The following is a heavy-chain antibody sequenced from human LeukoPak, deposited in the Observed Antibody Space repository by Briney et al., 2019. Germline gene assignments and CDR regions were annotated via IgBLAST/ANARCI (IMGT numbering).Heavy chain of an antibody. D-gene: IGHD1-1*01. J-gene: IGHJ4*02. CDR1: GFTVSSNY. CDR3: AKTYRDDNRIDY. Sequence: GGSLRLSCAASGFTVSSNYMSWVRQAPGKGLEWVSAISGSGGSTYYADSVKGRFTISRDNSKNTLYLQMNSLGAEDTAVYYCAKTYRDDNRIDYWGQGTLVTVSS. CDR2: ISGSGGST. V-gene: IGHV3-23*01.